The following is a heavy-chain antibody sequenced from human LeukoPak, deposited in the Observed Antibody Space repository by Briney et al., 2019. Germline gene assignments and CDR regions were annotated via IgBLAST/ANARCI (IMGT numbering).Heavy chain of an antibody. D-gene: IGHD5-24*01. CDR1: GFTFSSYA. CDR2: ISYEGSNK. Sequence: GGSLRLSCAASGFTFSSYAMHWVRQAPGKGLEWVAVISYEGSNKYCADSVKGRFTISRDNSKNTLYLQMNSLRAEDTAVYYCARDVSDEGRFDYWGQGTLVTVSS. V-gene: IGHV3-30-3*01. J-gene: IGHJ4*02. CDR3: ARDVSDEGRFDY.